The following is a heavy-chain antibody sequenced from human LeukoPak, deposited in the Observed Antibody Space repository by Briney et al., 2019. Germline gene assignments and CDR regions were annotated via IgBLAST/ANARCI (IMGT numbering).Heavy chain of an antibody. CDR1: GDSLSSYY. CDR3: ARYNSDAGDPDY. J-gene: IGHJ4*02. V-gene: IGHV4-59*01. CDR2: VYYTGST. D-gene: IGHD1-20*01. Sequence: SETLSLTCTVSGDSLSSYYWSWIRQPPGKGLEWIGYVYYTGSTNFNPSLKSRVTISVDTSKNQFSLKLNSVTTADTAVYYCARYNSDAGDPDYWGQGTLVTVSS.